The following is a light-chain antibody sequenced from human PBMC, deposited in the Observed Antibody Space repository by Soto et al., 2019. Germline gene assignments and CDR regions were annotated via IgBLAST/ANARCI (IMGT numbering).Light chain of an antibody. J-gene: IGLJ1*01. CDR3: VAWDASLNGYV. CDR1: SSNIGSKT. CDR2: SNY. V-gene: IGLV1-44*01. Sequence: QSVLTQPPSASGTPGQRVTISCSGSSSNIGSKTVNWYQQLPGTAPKLLIYSNYQRPSGVPDRFSGSKSGTSASLAISGLQSEDEADYYCVAWDASLNGYVFGTGTKVTVL.